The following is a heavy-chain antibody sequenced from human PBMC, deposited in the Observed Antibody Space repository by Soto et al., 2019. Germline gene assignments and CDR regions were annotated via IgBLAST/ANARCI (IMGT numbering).Heavy chain of an antibody. CDR1: GYTFTSYA. Sequence: ASVKVSCKASGYTFTSYAMHWVRQAPGQRLEWMGWINAGNGNTKYSQKFQGRVTITRDTSASTAYMELSSLRSEDTAVYYCARPPLGGPPPSYYFDLCGKATSGTVS. J-gene: IGHJ6*03. CDR2: INAGNGNT. D-gene: IGHD1-26*01. CDR3: ARPPLGGPPPSYYFDL. V-gene: IGHV1-3*01.